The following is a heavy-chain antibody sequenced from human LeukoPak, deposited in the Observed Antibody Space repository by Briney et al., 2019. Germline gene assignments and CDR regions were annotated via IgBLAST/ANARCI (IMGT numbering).Heavy chain of an antibody. V-gene: IGHV3-33*01. D-gene: IGHD6-13*01. CDR3: ARDAGYSNPYFFDY. CDR2: VWYDGTNK. Sequence: GGSLRLSCAASGFTFSNYGLHWVRQAPGKGLGWVAVVWYDGTNKYYADSVKGRLTISRDNSKNTVDLQMNGLRAEDTAVYYCARDAGYSNPYFFDYWGQGTLVTVSS. CDR1: GFTFSNYG. J-gene: IGHJ4*02.